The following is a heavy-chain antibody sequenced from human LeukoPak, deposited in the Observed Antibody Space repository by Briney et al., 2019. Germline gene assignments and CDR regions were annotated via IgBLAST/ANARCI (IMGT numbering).Heavy chain of an antibody. V-gene: IGHV3-23*01. J-gene: IGHJ4*02. Sequence: GGSLRLSCAASGFTFSSYAMSWVRQAPGKGLEWVSAISGSGGSTCYADSVKGRFTISRDNSKNTLYLQMNSLRAEDTAVYYCAKGPTQTKYCTNGVCYPAPFDYWGQGTLVTVSS. CDR1: GFTFSSYA. CDR3: AKGPTQTKYCTNGVCYPAPFDY. D-gene: IGHD2-8*01. CDR2: ISGSGGST.